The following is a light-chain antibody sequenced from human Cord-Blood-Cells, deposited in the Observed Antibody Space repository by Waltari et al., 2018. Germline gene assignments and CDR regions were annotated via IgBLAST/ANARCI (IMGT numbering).Light chain of an antibody. J-gene: IGLJ2*01. CDR3: CSYAGSSTVV. CDR2: EGS. V-gene: IGLV2-23*01. CDR1: SSDVGCSNL. Sequence: QSALTQPASVSGSPGQSITISCTGTSSDVGCSNLFSWYQQHPGKAPKLMLYEGSKRPSGVSNRFSGSKSGNTASLTISGLQAEDEADYYCCSYAGSSTVVFGGGTKLTVL.